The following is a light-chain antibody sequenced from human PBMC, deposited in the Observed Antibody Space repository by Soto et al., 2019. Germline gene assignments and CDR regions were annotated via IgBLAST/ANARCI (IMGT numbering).Light chain of an antibody. J-gene: IGLJ1*01. CDR3: QSYASSLSANFV. Sequence: QSVLTQPRSVSGSPGQSVTISCTGTSSDVGTYNYVSWYQQYPGKAPKLMIYDVSKRPSGVPDRFSGSKSGNTASLTISGLQAEDEAEYYCQSYASSLSANFVFGTGTKVTVL. V-gene: IGLV2-11*01. CDR2: DVS. CDR1: SSDVGTYNY.